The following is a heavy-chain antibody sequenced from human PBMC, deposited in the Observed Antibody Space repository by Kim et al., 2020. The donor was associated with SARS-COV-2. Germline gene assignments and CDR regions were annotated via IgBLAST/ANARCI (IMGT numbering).Heavy chain of an antibody. D-gene: IGHD6-13*01. CDR3: ASISSSWYQKTYYFDY. V-gene: IGHV4-39*07. CDR1: GGSISSSSYY. CDR2: NYYSGST. Sequence: SETLSLTCTVSGGSISSSSYYWGWIRQPPGKGLEWIGSNYYSGSTYYNPSLKSRVTISVDTSKNQFSLKLSSVTAADTAVYYCASISSSWYQKTYYFDYWGQGTLVTVSS. J-gene: IGHJ4*02.